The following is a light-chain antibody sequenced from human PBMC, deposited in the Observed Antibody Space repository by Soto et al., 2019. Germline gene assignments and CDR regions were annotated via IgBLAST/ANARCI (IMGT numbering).Light chain of an antibody. J-gene: IGKJ1*01. CDR2: DAS. Sequence: DIQMTQSPSTLSASVGDRVTITCRASQSISSWLAWYQQKPGKAPKLLIYDASSLESGVPSRSSGSGSGTEFTLTISSLQPYDFATYYCQQYNSYSPTFGQGTKV. CDR3: QQYNSYSPT. V-gene: IGKV1-5*01. CDR1: QSISSW.